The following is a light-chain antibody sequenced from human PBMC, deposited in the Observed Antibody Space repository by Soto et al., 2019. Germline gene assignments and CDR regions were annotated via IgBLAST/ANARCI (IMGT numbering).Light chain of an antibody. CDR3: CSYAGSGKVV. V-gene: IGLV2-23*02. CDR2: EVS. J-gene: IGLJ3*02. CDR1: SSDIGSYNL. Sequence: QSALTQPVSVSGSLGQSISISCTGTSSDIGSYNLVSWYQQYPGKAPKLMILEVSERPSGVSNRFSGSKSGDTASLTISGLQAEDEADYYCCSYAGSGKVVFGGGTKLTVL.